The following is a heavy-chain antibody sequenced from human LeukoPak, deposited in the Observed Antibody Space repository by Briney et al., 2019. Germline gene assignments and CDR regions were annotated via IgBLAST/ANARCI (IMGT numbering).Heavy chain of an antibody. CDR1: GGTFSSYA. CDR2: IIPIFGTA. V-gene: IGHV1-69*06. J-gene: IGHJ5*02. CDR3: ARENYYGSGSYYT. D-gene: IGHD3-10*01. Sequence: SVKVSCKASGGTFSSYAISWVRQAPGQGLEWMGGIIPIFGTANYAQKFQGRVTITADKSTSTACMELSSLRSEDTAVYYCARENYYGSGSYYTWGQGTLVTVSS.